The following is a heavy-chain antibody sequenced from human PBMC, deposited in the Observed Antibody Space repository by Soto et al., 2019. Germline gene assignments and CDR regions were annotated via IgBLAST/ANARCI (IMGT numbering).Heavy chain of an antibody. D-gene: IGHD5-18*01. V-gene: IGHV3-30-3*01. CDR3: AKDGGGYNYGYVMLDKYYYGMDV. Sequence: QVQLVESGGGVVQPGRTLRISCEASGFTFSTYAMHWVRQAPVKWLEWVAVISYDVTNKYYADYVRGRFYISRDNSKNTMCLQMNRQGAEDTAVYYCAKDGGGYNYGYVMLDKYYYGMDVWGQGTTVTVSS. CDR2: ISYDVTNK. CDR1: GFTFSTYA. J-gene: IGHJ6*02.